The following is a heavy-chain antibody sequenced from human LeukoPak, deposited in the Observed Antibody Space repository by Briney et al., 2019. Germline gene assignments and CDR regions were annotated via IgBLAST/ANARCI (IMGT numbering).Heavy chain of an antibody. CDR2: ISAYNGNT. D-gene: IGHD2-21*02. J-gene: IGHJ4*02. CDR1: GYTFTSNG. CDR3: ARGDCGGDCHQIDY. V-gene: IGHV1-18*01. Sequence: GASVKVSCKASGYTFTSNGISWVRQAPGQGLEWMGWISAYNGNTNYAQKLQGRVTMTTDTSTGTAYMELRSLRSDDTAVYYCARGDCGGDCHQIDYWGQGTLVTVSS.